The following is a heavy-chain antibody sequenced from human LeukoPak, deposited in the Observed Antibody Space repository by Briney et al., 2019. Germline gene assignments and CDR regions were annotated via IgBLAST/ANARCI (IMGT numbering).Heavy chain of an antibody. J-gene: IGHJ4*02. D-gene: IGHD3-22*01. CDR3: ARDHMGSGYSDY. CDR1: GFTFSSYG. V-gene: IGHV3-30*02. CDR2: IRYDGSNK. Sequence: GGSLRLSRAASGFTFSSYGMHWVRQAPGKGLEWVASIRYDGSNKYYADSVKGRFTISRDNSKNTLYLQLNSLRAEDTAVYYCARDHMGSGYSDYWGQGTLVTVSS.